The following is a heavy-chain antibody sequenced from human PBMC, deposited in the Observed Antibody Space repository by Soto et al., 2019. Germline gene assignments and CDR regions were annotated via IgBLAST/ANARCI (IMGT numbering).Heavy chain of an antibody. J-gene: IGHJ4*02. V-gene: IGHV3-23*01. Sequence: PGGSLRLSCATSGFTFTNYAMSWVRQAPGKGLEWVSGLGVDDLPYYADSVRGRCTISKDKSKNMLYLQMNSLGAEDTALYYCAKAKGSFDNTGPDSWGPGTLVTVS. CDR3: AKAKGSFDNTGPDS. CDR1: GFTFTNYA. D-gene: IGHD3-22*01. CDR2: LGVDDLP.